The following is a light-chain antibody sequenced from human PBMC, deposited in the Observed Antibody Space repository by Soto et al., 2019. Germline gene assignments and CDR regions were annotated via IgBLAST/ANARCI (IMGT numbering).Light chain of an antibody. J-gene: IGLJ1*01. Sequence: QAVLTQPGSVSGSPGQSITISCTGTSNDAGNYIYVSWFQHHPGKAPKLLIYEVSYRPSGVSNRFSASKSGNTASLTISGLQAEDEADYYCTSYTSSSTPFVFGTGTKVTVL. CDR3: TSYTSSSTPFV. CDR2: EVS. V-gene: IGLV2-14*01. CDR1: SNDAGNYIY.